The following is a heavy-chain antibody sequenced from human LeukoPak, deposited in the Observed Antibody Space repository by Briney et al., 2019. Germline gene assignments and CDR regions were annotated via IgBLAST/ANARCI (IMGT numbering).Heavy chain of an antibody. CDR3: AIFYSSGWYDFDY. Sequence: GESLKISCKGSGYSFTTYWIGWVRQMPGEGLEWMGIIYPGDSDTRYTPSFQGQVTISADKSISTAYLQWSSLKASDTAMYYCAIFYSSGWYDFDYWGQGTLVTVSS. V-gene: IGHV5-51*01. D-gene: IGHD6-19*01. J-gene: IGHJ4*02. CDR1: GYSFTTYW. CDR2: IYPGDSDT.